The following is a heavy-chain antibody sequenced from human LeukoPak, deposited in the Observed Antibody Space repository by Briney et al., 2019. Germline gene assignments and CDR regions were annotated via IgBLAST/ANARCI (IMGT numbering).Heavy chain of an antibody. CDR2: TAGADDVI. CDR3: VKDPSGNYFYFDY. J-gene: IGHJ4*02. V-gene: IGHV3-30*18. D-gene: IGHD1-26*01. Sequence: GGSLRLSCAVSGLTFSDSRMIWVRQAPEKRLEWVAVTAGADDVIQYADSVKARFTISRDNSKVTLYLQMTSLRPEDTAIYYCVKDPSGNYFYFDYWGQGTLVTVSS. CDR1: GLTFSDSR.